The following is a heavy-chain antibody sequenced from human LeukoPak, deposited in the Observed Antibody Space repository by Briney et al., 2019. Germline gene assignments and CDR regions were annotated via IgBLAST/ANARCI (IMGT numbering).Heavy chain of an antibody. Sequence: SETLSLTCTVSGGSITAGNHHWGLIRQPPGKSLEWIGSVYYSGSIFSDTSHKSRVTISGDTSKNQFSLSLSSVTAADTAVYYCARLNPGYVTAPHDSWGQGMLVTVSS. J-gene: IGHJ5*01. CDR2: VYYSGSI. V-gene: IGHV4-39*01. CDR1: GGSITAGNHH. CDR3: ARLNPGYVTAPHDS. D-gene: IGHD3-16*01.